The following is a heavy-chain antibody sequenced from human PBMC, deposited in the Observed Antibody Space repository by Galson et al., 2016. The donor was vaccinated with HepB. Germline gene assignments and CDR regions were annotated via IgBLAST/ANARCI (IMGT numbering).Heavy chain of an antibody. Sequence: SLRLSCAGSGFTFSTYSIHWVRQAPGKGLEWQATISSDGAHKHYADSVKGRFTISRDNSKNTVHLEMNNLRHEDTAFYYCAREHDGYWGQGALVTVSS. CDR2: ISSDGAHK. CDR1: GFTFSTYS. D-gene: IGHD3-3*01. J-gene: IGHJ4*02. CDR3: AREHDGY. V-gene: IGHV3-30*03.